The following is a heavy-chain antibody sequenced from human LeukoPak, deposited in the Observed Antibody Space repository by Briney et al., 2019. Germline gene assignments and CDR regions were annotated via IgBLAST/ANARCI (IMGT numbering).Heavy chain of an antibody. CDR1: GGSISSYY. J-gene: IGHJ3*02. D-gene: IGHD3/OR15-3a*01. CDR2: IYTSGST. V-gene: IGHV4-4*07. CDR3: ARAPGGLDPDAFDI. Sequence: PSETLSLTCTVSGGSISSYYWSWLRQPAGKGLEWIGRIYTSGSTNYNPSLKSRVTMLVDTSKNQFSLKLSSVTAADTAVYYCARAPGGLDPDAFDIWGQGTMVTVSS.